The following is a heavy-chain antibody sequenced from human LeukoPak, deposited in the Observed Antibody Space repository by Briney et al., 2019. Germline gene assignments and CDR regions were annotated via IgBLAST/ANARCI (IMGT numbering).Heavy chain of an antibody. CDR3: ARTCIAAAGRIDYFDY. V-gene: IGHV4-39*01. D-gene: IGHD6-13*01. J-gene: IGHJ4*02. CDR1: GGSISSSSYY. CDR2: IYYSGST. Sequence: SETLSLTCTVSGGSISSSSYYWGWIRQPPGKGLEWIGSIYYSGSTYYNPSLKSRVTISVDTSKNQFSLKLSPVTAADTAVYYCARTCIAAAGRIDYFDYWGQGTLVTVSS.